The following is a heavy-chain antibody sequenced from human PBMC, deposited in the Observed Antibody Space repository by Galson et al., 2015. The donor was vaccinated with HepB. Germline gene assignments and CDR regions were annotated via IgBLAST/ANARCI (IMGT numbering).Heavy chain of an antibody. CDR1: GFTFSNFA. V-gene: IGHV3-23*01. Sequence: SLRLSCAASGFTFSNFAMSWVRQAPGKGLEWVSTISSIGGSTYYADSVKGRFTISRDNSKNTPYLQMNSLRAEDTAVYYCAKDLMGGYGFFDYWGQGTLVTVSS. CDR2: ISSIGGST. D-gene: IGHD5-18*01. J-gene: IGHJ4*02. CDR3: AKDLMGGYGFFDY.